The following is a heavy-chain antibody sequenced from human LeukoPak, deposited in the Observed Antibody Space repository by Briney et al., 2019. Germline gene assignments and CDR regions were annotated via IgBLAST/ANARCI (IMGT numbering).Heavy chain of an antibody. Sequence: PSGTLSLTCAVSGGSISSSNWWSWVRQPPGKGLEWIGEIYHSGSTYYNPSLKSRVTISVDTSKNHFSLKLSSVTAADTAVYYCARLRGYSYDYWGQGTLVTVSS. D-gene: IGHD5-18*01. CDR2: IYHSGST. J-gene: IGHJ4*02. CDR3: ARLRGYSYDY. CDR1: GGSISSSNW. V-gene: IGHV4-4*02.